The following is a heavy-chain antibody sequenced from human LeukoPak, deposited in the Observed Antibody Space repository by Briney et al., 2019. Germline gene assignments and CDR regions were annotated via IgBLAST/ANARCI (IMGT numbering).Heavy chain of an antibody. V-gene: IGHV1-2*02. D-gene: IGHD2-21*01. CDR3: ARADRLHGGPYLIGP. CDR1: GYSFTDYY. CDR2: INLSSGDI. Sequence: GASVKVSCKASGYSFTDYYMHWVRQAPGQGLEWMGWINLSSGDIKSAQKFQGRVTMTRDTSITTVYMEVSWLTSDDTAIYYCARADRLHGGPYLIGPWGQGTLVTVSS. J-gene: IGHJ5*02.